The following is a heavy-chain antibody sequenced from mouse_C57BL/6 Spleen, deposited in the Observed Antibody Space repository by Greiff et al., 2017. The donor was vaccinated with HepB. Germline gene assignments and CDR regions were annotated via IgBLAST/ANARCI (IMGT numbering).Heavy chain of an antibody. D-gene: IGHD2-4*01. Sequence: EVKLVESGGGLVKPGGSLKLSCAASGFTFSSYAMSWVRQTPEKRLEWVATISDGGSYTYYPDNVKGRFTISRDNAKNNLYLQMSHLKSEDTAMYYCARDQVYYDYPYYFDCWGQGTTLTVSS. CDR3: ARDQVYYDYPYYFDC. CDR2: ISDGGSYT. CDR1: GFTFSSYA. J-gene: IGHJ2*01. V-gene: IGHV5-4*01.